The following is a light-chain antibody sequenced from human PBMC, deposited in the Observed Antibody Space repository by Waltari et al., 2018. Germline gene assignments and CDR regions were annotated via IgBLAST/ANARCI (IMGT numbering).Light chain of an antibody. CDR3: QQCAISPLT. J-gene: IGKJ4*01. V-gene: IGKV3-20*01. CDR2: YAS. CDR1: QTVSKNY. Sequence: EIVLTQSPGTLSLSPGERATLSCRASQTVSKNYLAWYQQKPGPAPRLLIEYASNRDTGIPDRFSGSGSGTDFTLTISRLEPEDFAVYYCQQCAISPLTFGGGTKVEI.